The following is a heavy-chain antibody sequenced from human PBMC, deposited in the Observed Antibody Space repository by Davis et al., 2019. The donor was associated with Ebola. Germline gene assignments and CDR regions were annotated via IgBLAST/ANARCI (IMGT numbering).Heavy chain of an antibody. CDR3: ASSIVGAADY. CDR2: ISSNGGST. V-gene: IGHV3-64*04. D-gene: IGHD1-26*01. Sequence: GESLKISCSASGFTFSSYAMHWVRQAPGKGLEYVSAISSNGGSTYYADSVKGRFTISRDNSKNTLYLQMNSLRAEDTAVYYCASSIVGAADYWGQGTLVTVSS. J-gene: IGHJ4*02. CDR1: GFTFSSYA.